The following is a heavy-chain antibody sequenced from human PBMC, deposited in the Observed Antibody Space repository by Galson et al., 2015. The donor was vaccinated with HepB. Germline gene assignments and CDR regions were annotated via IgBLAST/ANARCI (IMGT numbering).Heavy chain of an antibody. Sequence: SVKVSCKASGGTLHNYAFSWVRQAPGQGLEWMGGIIPMFGTAIYAQNFLGRVTITADEFTRTAYMELSSVRSEDAAVYYCARSPYFDGSGHYYDYWGQGTLVTVSS. CDR1: GGTLHNYA. V-gene: IGHV1-69*13. CDR2: IIPMFGTA. J-gene: IGHJ4*02. D-gene: IGHD3-22*01. CDR3: ARSPYFDGSGHYYDY.